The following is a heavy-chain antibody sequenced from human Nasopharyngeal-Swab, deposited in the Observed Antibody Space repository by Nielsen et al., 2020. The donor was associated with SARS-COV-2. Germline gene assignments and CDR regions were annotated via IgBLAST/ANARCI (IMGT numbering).Heavy chain of an antibody. CDR3: ALPSAAYYYYGMDV. D-gene: IGHD2-2*01. Sequence: WVRQAPGQGLEWMGWISAYNGNTNYAQKLQGRVTMTTDTSTSTAYMELRSLRSEDTAVYYCALPSAAYYYYGMDVWGQGTTVTVSS. J-gene: IGHJ6*02. V-gene: IGHV1-18*01. CDR2: ISAYNGNT.